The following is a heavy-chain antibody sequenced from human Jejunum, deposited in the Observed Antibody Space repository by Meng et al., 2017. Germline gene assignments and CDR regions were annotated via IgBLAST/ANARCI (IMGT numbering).Heavy chain of an antibody. J-gene: IGHJ4*02. CDR3: ARGVGDIRVGFDY. CDR2: IYHSGRT. V-gene: IGHV4-4*02. Sequence: QGHLQGSGQGLVKPSGTLSLTCEVSGDSISSTNWWDWLRQPPGKGLEWIGEIYHSGRTNFNPSLESRVTISVDESKNQFSLTLNSVTAADTAVYYCARGVGDIRVGFDYWGQGILVTVSS. D-gene: IGHD5-12*01. CDR1: GDSISSTNW.